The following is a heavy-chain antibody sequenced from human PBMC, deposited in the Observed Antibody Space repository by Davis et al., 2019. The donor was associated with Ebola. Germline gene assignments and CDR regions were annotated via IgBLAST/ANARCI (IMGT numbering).Heavy chain of an antibody. J-gene: IGHJ6*04. CDR2: INHSGST. V-gene: IGHV4-34*01. Sequence: SETLSLTCAVYGGSFSGYYWSWIRQPPGKGLEWIGEINHSGSTNYNPSLKSRVTISVDTSKNQFSLKLSSVTAADTAVYYCARGLRYCTNGVCSYYYYGMDVWGKGTTVTVSS. CDR1: GGSFSGYY. D-gene: IGHD2-8*01. CDR3: ARGLRYCTNGVCSYYYYGMDV.